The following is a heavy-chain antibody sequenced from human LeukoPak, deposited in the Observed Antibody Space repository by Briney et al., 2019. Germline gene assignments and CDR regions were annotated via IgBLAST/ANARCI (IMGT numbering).Heavy chain of an antibody. CDR3: AKPPVPAAIMAPFDY. J-gene: IGHJ4*02. D-gene: IGHD2-2*01. Sequence: GGSLRLSCAASGFTLSSYAMSWVRQAPGKGLEWVSAISGSGGSTYYADSVKGRFTISRDNSKNTLYLQMNSLRAEDTAVYYCAKPPVPAAIMAPFDYWGQGTLVTVSS. V-gene: IGHV3-23*01. CDR1: GFTLSSYA. CDR2: ISGSGGST.